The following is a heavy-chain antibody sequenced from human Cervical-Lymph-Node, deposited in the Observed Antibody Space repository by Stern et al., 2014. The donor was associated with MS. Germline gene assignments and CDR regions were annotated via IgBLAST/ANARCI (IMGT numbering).Heavy chain of an antibody. Sequence: VHLVESGAEVKKPGSSVKVSCKASGGTFSSYAISWVRQAPGQGLEWMGGIIPIFGTANYAQKFQGRVTITADESTSTAYMELSSLRSEDTAVYYCARRADSGYVYFDYWGQGTLVTVSS. CDR1: GGTFSSYA. V-gene: IGHV1-69*01. CDR3: ARRADSGYVYFDY. J-gene: IGHJ4*02. D-gene: IGHD5-12*01. CDR2: IIPIFGTA.